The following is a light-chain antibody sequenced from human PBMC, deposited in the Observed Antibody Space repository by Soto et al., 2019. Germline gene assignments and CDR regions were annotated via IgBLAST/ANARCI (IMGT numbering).Light chain of an antibody. Sequence: QSMLTQPPSASGTPGQRVTISCSGSSSSIGSNTVNWYQQLPGTAPKLLIYGHNQRPSGVPDRFSGSRSGTSASLAISGLQSEDEADYYCAAWDDSLSGRVFGGGTKQTLL. CDR3: AAWDDSLSGRV. CDR1: SSSIGSNT. CDR2: GHN. V-gene: IGLV1-44*01. J-gene: IGLJ2*01.